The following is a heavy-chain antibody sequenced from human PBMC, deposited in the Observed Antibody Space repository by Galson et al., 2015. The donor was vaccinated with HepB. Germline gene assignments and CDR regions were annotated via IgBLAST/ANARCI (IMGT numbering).Heavy chain of an antibody. D-gene: IGHD6-19*01. Sequence: SLRLSCAASGFTFDDYAMHWVRQAPGKGLEWASGISWNSGSIGYADSVKGRFTISRDNAKNSLYLQMNSLRAEDTALYYCAKGFYGMAGTNLFDYWGQGTLVTVSS. CDR3: AKGFYGMAGTNLFDY. J-gene: IGHJ4*02. CDR2: ISWNSGSI. CDR1: GFTFDDYA. V-gene: IGHV3-9*01.